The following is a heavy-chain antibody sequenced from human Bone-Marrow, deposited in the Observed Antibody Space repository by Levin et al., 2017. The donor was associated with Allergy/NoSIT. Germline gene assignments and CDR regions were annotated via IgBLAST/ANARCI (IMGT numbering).Heavy chain of an antibody. CDR1: GITLGDYA. CDR3: TTSAGFMDV. V-gene: IGHV3-49*03. Sequence: GESLKISCTGSGITLGDYAISWTRQAPGKGLEWVGFIRTKVYGETTEYAASVKGRFTISRDDSSGIVYLQMNSLKPEDTGIYYCTTSAGFMDVWGQGTTVTVSS. J-gene: IGHJ6*02. CDR2: IRTKVYGETT.